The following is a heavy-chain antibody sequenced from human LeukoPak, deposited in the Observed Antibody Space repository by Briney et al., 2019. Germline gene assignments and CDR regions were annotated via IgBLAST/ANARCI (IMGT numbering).Heavy chain of an antibody. Sequence: GGSLRLSCAASGFTFSSYAMHWVRQAPGKGLEWVAVISYDGSNKYYADSVKGRFTISRDNSKNTLYLQMNSLRAEDTAVYYCAMLGVRYCSSTSCWDYWGQGTLVTVSS. V-gene: IGHV3-30*04. CDR2: ISYDGSNK. CDR1: GFTFSSYA. D-gene: IGHD2-2*01. CDR3: AMLGVRYCSSTSCWDY. J-gene: IGHJ4*02.